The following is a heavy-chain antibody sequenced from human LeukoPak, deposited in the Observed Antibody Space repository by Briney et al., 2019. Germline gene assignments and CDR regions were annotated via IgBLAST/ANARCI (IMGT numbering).Heavy chain of an antibody. D-gene: IGHD3-10*01. V-gene: IGHV3-23*01. CDR3: AKRGVVIRGLLVIGYHQEAYHYDF. Sequence: GGSLRLSCVVSGISLSNYAMTWVRQPPGKGLEWVSYISERGGSTTYADSVKGRFTISRDTSLNTLYLQMNNLRAEDTAVYFCAKRGVVIRGLLVIGYHQEAYHYDFWGQGVLVTVSS. CDR2: ISERGGST. CDR1: GISLSNYA. J-gene: IGHJ4*02.